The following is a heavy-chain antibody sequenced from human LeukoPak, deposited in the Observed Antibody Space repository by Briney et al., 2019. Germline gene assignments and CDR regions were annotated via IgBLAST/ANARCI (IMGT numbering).Heavy chain of an antibody. CDR1: GFSLSTSGMC. CDR3: ALTQSSGARWGPFYY. V-gene: IGHV2-70*11. Sequence: SGPALVKPTQTLTLTCTFSGFSLSTSGMCMSWIRQPPGKALEWLARIDWDDDKYYSTSLKTRLTISKDTSKNQVVLTMTNIDPVDTATYYCALTQSSGARWGPFYYWGQGTLVTVSS. CDR2: IDWDDDK. D-gene: IGHD2-15*01. J-gene: IGHJ4*02.